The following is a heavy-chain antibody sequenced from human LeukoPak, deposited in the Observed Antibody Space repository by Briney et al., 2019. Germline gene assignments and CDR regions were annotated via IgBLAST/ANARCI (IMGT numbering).Heavy chain of an antibody. CDR2: IYTSGST. CDR3: ATDSQRMKYSSSWCYDY. Sequence: SQTLSLTCTVSGGSISSGSYYWSWIRQPAGKGLEWIGRIYTSGSTNYNPSLKSRVTISVDTSKNQFSLKLSSVTAADTAVYYCATDSQRMKYSSSWCYDYWGQGTLVTVSS. CDR1: GGSISSGSYY. V-gene: IGHV4-61*02. J-gene: IGHJ4*02. D-gene: IGHD6-13*01.